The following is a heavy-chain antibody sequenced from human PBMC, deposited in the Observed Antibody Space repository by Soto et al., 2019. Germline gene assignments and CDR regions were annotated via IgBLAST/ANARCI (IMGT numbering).Heavy chain of an antibody. Sequence: ASVKVSCKASGYTFTSYGISWVRQAPGQGLEWMGWISAYNGNTNYAQKLQGRVTMTTDTSTSTAYMELRSLRAEDTAVYYCAKEILPVVVAATGHYWGQGTLVTVSS. CDR1: GYTFTSYG. D-gene: IGHD2-15*01. CDR2: ISAYNGNT. V-gene: IGHV1-18*01. J-gene: IGHJ4*02. CDR3: AKEILPVVVAATGHY.